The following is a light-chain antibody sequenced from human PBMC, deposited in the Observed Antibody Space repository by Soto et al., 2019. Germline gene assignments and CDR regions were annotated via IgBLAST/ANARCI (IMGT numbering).Light chain of an antibody. V-gene: IGKV3-11*01. CDR3: HQRQSWPRT. Sequence: EIVLTQSPATLSSFPGDRVTISCRASQYINTRLAWYQHRPGQAPRLLIYQTSIRAAGIPARFSASGSGTDFTLTISDVQPEDFALYYCHQRQSWPRTFGQGTKVDIK. J-gene: IGKJ1*01. CDR2: QTS. CDR1: QYINTR.